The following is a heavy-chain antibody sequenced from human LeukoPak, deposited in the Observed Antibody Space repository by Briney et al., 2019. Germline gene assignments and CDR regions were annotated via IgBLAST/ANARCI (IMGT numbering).Heavy chain of an antibody. CDR2: IRSSSRTI. CDR1: GFTFSSYS. D-gene: IGHD3-10*01. Sequence: GGSLRLSCAASGFTFSSYSMNWVRQAPGKGLEWVSYIRSSSRTIYYADSVKGRFTISRDNAKNSLYLQMNSLRAEDTAVYYCARDGSGRVPEMSAPDYWGQGTLVTVS. CDR3: ARDGSGRVPEMSAPDY. V-gene: IGHV3-48*01. J-gene: IGHJ4*02.